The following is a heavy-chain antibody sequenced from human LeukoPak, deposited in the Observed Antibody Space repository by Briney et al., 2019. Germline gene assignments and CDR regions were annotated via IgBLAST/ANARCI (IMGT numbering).Heavy chain of an antibody. CDR2: ISGSGGST. J-gene: IGHJ4*02. CDR1: GFTFSSYA. V-gene: IGHV3-23*01. CDR3: AKISYDSSGYYYFDY. Sequence: PGGSLRLSCAASGFTFSSYAMSWVRQAPGKGLEWVSAISGSGGSTYYADSVKGRFTISRDNSKNTLYLQMNSLRAEDTAVYYCAKISYDSSGYYYFDYWGQGTLVTVPS. D-gene: IGHD3-22*01.